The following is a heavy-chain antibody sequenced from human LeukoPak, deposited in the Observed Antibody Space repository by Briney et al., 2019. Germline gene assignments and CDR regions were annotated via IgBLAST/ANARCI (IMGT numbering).Heavy chain of an antibody. CDR3: ARERGLYDYDSSGIYYFDY. J-gene: IGHJ4*02. CDR2: IYYSGST. D-gene: IGHD3-22*01. V-gene: IGHV4-31*03. Sequence: SETLSLTCTVSGGSISSGGYYWSWIRQHPGKGLEWIGYIYYSGSTYYNPSLKSRVTISVDTSKNQFSLKLSSVTAADTAVYYCARERGLYDYDSSGIYYFDYWGQGTLVTVSS. CDR1: GGSISSGGYY.